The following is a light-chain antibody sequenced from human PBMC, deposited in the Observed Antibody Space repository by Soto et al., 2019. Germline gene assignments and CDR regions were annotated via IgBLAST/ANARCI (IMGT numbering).Light chain of an antibody. CDR3: QQRVSWPSA. CDR1: QSVSNF. CDR2: DAF. Sequence: ETVLTQSPATLSLSPGERATLSCRASQSVSNFLAWYQKKPGQAPRLLIYDAFNRATGIPARFSGSGSGTDFTLTISILEPEDFAVYYCQQRVSWPSAFGQGTKLEIK. J-gene: IGKJ2*01. V-gene: IGKV3-11*01.